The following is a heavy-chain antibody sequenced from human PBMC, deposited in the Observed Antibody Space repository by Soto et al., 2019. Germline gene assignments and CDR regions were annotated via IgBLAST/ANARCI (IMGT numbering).Heavy chain of an antibody. J-gene: IGHJ6*03. Sequence: QDQLVQSGVEVKKPGASVKVSCKASGYSFTNYGITWVRQAPGQGFEWMGWISAYNGNTNYAQKFQVRVTMTTDAYTSTAYLELRSLRSDDTAVYYCARDRGVAPPVAGNTHYYYYMDVWGKGNTVTVSS. V-gene: IGHV1-18*01. D-gene: IGHD6-19*01. CDR1: GYSFTNYG. CDR2: ISAYNGNT. CDR3: ARDRGVAPPVAGNTHYYYYMDV.